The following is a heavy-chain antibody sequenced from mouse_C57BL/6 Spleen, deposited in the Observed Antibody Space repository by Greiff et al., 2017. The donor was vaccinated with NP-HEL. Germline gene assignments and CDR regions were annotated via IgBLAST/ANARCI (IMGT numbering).Heavy chain of an antibody. Sequence: EVKLVESGEGLVKPGGSLKLSCAASGFTFSSYAMSWVRQTPEKRLEWVAYISSGGDYIYYADTVKGRFTISRDNARNTLYLQMSSLKSEDTAMYYCTRDRGTVVATSYYFDYWGQGTTLTVSS. J-gene: IGHJ2*01. CDR3: TRDRGTVVATSYYFDY. V-gene: IGHV5-9-1*02. CDR1: GFTFSSYA. D-gene: IGHD1-1*01. CDR2: ISSGGDYI.